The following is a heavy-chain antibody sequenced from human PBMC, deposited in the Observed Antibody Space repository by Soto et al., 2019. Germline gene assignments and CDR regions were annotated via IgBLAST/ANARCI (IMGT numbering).Heavy chain of an antibody. CDR3: ARGMVLGVIREHNWFDP. D-gene: IGHD3-10*01. Sequence: PSETLSLTCTVSGGSISSYYWSWIRQPPGKGLEWIGYIYYSGSTNYNPSLMSRVTISVDTSKNQFSLKLSSVTAADTAVYYCARGMVLGVIREHNWFDPWGQGTLVTVSS. V-gene: IGHV4-59*01. CDR1: GGSISSYY. J-gene: IGHJ5*02. CDR2: IYYSGST.